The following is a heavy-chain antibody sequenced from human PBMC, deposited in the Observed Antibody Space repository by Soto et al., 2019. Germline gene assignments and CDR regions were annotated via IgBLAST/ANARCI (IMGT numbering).Heavy chain of an antibody. CDR3: AKATENSGYDYYYYYYMDV. CDR2: ISWNSGSI. J-gene: IGHJ6*03. CDR1: GFTFDDYA. Sequence: GGSLRLSCAASGFTFDDYAMHWVRQAPGKGLEWVSGISWNSGSIGYADSVKGRFTISRDNAKNSLYLQMNSLRAEDTALYYCAKATENSGYDYYYYYYMDVWGKGTTVTVSS. D-gene: IGHD5-12*01. V-gene: IGHV3-9*01.